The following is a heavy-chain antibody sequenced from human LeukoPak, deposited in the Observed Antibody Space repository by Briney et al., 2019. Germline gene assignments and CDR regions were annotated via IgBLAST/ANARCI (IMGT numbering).Heavy chain of an antibody. CDR3: AKTYHSSRAHYYYYYYMDV. CDR1: GYSISSGYY. V-gene: IGHV4-38-2*02. CDR2: IYHSGST. D-gene: IGHD6-13*01. J-gene: IGHJ6*03. Sequence: SETLSLTCTVSGYSISSGYYWGWIRQPPGKGLEWIGSIYHSGSTYYNPSLKSRVTISVDTSKNQFSLKLSSVTAADTAVYYCAKTYHSSRAHYYYYYYMDVWGKGTTVTISS.